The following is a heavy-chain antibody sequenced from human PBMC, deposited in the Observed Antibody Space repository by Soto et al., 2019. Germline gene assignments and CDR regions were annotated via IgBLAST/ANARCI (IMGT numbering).Heavy chain of an antibody. D-gene: IGHD2-21*02. V-gene: IGHV3-30*19. CDR1: GFTFSSFR. J-gene: IGHJ4*02. Sequence: PGGSLRLSCAAAGFTFSSFRMHWVRQAPGKGLEWVAVISYDGSNKYYADSVKGRFTISRDNSKNTLYLQMNSLRAEDTAVYYCARDPVAYCGGDCRTFDYWGQGTLVTVSS. CDR2: ISYDGSNK. CDR3: ARDPVAYCGGDCRTFDY.